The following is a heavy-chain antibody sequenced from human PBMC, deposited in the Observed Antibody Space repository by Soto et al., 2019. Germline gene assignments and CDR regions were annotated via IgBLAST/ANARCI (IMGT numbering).Heavy chain of an antibody. Sequence: QVQLVESGGGLVKPGGSLRLSCAASGFTFSDYYMSWIRQAPGKCLEWVSYISSSGSTIYYAESAKGRFTISRDNAKNSPYLQINSLRAEDTAVYYCAREDSSSPPTPAYYYYRDVWGKGTTVTVSS. CDR3: AREDSSSPPTPAYYYYRDV. V-gene: IGHV3-11*01. D-gene: IGHD6-6*01. CDR1: GFTFSDYY. J-gene: IGHJ6*03. CDR2: ISSSGSTI.